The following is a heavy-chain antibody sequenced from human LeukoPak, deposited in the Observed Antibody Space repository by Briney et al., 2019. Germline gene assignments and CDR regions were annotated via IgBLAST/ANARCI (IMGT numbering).Heavy chain of an antibody. J-gene: IGHJ4*02. CDR3: ARTPIAAAGTIFDF. Sequence: ASVKVSCKASGYTFTSYGISWVRQAPGHGREWMGWISAHNGNTNYAQKLHGRDTMTTDTSTSTAYMELRSLRSDDTAVYYCARTPIAAAGTIFDFWGQGTLVTVSS. CDR1: GYTFTSYG. V-gene: IGHV1-18*04. D-gene: IGHD6-13*01. CDR2: ISAHNGNT.